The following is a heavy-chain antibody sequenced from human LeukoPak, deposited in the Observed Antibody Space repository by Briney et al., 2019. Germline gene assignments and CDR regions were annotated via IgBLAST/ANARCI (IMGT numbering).Heavy chain of an antibody. CDR3: ARGYSSSRSHDY. J-gene: IGHJ4*02. Sequence: SETLSLTCTVSGGSISSSSYYWGWIRQPPGKGLEWIGSIYYSGSTYYNPSLKSRVTISVDTSKNQFSLKLSSVTAADTAVYYCARGYSSSRSHDYWGQGTLVTVSS. CDR1: GGSISSSSYY. CDR2: IYYSGST. D-gene: IGHD6-13*01. V-gene: IGHV4-39*07.